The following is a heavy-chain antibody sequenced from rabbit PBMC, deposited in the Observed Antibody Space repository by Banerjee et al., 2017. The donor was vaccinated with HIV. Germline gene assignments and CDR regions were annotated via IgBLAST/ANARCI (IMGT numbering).Heavy chain of an antibody. Sequence: QEQLVESGGGLVQPGGSLKLSCKASGFDFSNYGVNWIRQAPGKGLEWIGTIRAGFGSTYYANWVNGRFTISSDNAQNTVDLQMNSLTAADTATYFCVSASASDYYSGNLWGPGTLVTVS. CDR3: VSASASDYYSGNL. D-gene: IGHD1-1*01. V-gene: IGHV1S47*01. CDR1: GFDFSNYG. CDR2: IRAGFGST. J-gene: IGHJ4*01.